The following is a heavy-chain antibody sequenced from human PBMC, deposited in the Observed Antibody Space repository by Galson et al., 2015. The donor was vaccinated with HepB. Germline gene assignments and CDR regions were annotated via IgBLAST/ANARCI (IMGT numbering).Heavy chain of an antibody. Sequence: SVKVSCKASGGTFSSYAISWVRQAPGQGLEWMGGIIPIFGIANYAQKFQGRVTITADESTSTAYMELSILRSEDTAVYYCARGGAVSTVTNFDYWGQGTLVTVSS. J-gene: IGHJ4*02. CDR2: IIPIFGIA. V-gene: IGHV1-69*13. D-gene: IGHD4-17*01. CDR3: ARGGAVSTVTNFDY. CDR1: GGTFSSYA.